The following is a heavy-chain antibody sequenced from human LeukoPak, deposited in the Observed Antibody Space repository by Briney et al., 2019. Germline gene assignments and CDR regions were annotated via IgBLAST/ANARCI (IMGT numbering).Heavy chain of an antibody. D-gene: IGHD3-22*01. J-gene: IGHJ4*02. V-gene: IGHV4-30-4*01. CDR3: ARGAYDSSGYYPSFDY. CDR1: GGSISSGDYY. CDR2: IYYSGST. Sequence: KSSETLSLTCTVSGGSISSGDYYWSWIPQPPGKGLEWIGYIYYSGSTYYNPSLKSRVTISVDTSKNQFSLKLSSVTAADTAVYYCARGAYDSSGYYPSFDYWGQGTLVTVSS.